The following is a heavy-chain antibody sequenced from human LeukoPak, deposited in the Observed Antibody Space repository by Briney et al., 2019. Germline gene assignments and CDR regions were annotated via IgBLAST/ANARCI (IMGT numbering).Heavy chain of an antibody. CDR2: INHSGST. CDR1: GGSFSGYY. Sequence: SETLSLTCAVYGGSFSGYYWSWIRQPPGKGLEWIGEINHSGSTNYNPSLKSRVTISVDTSKNQFSLKLSSVTAADTAVYYCARRYSSSWIAVLDVWGQGTTVAVSS. D-gene: IGHD6-13*01. CDR3: ARRYSSSWIAVLDV. V-gene: IGHV4-34*01. J-gene: IGHJ6*02.